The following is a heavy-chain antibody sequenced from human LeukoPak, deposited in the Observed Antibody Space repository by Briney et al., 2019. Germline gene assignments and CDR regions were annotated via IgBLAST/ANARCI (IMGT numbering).Heavy chain of an antibody. D-gene: IGHD2-21*02. V-gene: IGHV3-30*02. CDR3: ARGDCSGDCYHPLYY. J-gene: IGHJ4*02. CDR1: GFTFSSYA. CDR2: IRHDGSIK. Sequence: PGGSLRPSCAASGFTFSSYAMHWVRQAPGRGLDWVAFIRHDGSIKYYSDSVNGRFTISRDNSKNTLYLQMNSLRTEDTAVYYCARGDCSGDCYHPLYYWGQGSLVTVSS.